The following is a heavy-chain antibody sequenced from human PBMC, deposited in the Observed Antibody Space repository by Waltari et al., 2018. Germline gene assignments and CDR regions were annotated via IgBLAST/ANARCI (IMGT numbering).Heavy chain of an antibody. D-gene: IGHD3-22*01. J-gene: IGHJ4*02. Sequence: QVQLQESGPGLVKPSETLSLTCAVSGYSISSGYYWGWIRQPPGKGLEWIGTMYHSGRPYYNPSLTSPVTISVDSSRNQFSLKLSSVTAADTAVYFCARDLYYDSSGYYSLGFDYWGQGTLVTVSS. V-gene: IGHV4-38-2*02. CDR1: GYSISSGYY. CDR3: ARDLYYDSSGYYSLGFDY. CDR2: MYHSGRP.